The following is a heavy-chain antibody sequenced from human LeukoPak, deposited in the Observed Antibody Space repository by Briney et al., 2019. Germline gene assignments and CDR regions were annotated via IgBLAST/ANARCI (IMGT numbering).Heavy chain of an antibody. J-gene: IGHJ4*02. D-gene: IGHD6-25*01. CDR1: GYSFTSYW. V-gene: IGHV5-51*01. CDR3: ARPKDYSSAGEYYFDY. Sequence: GESLKISCKGSGYSFTSYWIGWVRQMSGKGLEWMGIIYPGDSDTRYSPSFQGQVTISADKSISTAYLQWSSLKASDTAMYYCARPKDYSSAGEYYFDYWGQGTLVTVSS. CDR2: IYPGDSDT.